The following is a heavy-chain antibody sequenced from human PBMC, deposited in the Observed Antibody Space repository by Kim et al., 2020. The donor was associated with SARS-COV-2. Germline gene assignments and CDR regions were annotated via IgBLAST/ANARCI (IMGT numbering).Heavy chain of an antibody. CDR3: ARQISTYYGSGSYPPNWFDP. Sequence: GGSLRLSCAASGFTFSSYAMHWVRQAPGKGLEWVAVISYDGSNKYYTDSVKGRFTISRDNSKNTLYLQMNSLRAEDTAVYYCARQISTYYGSGSYPPNWFDPWGQGTLVTVSS. V-gene: IGHV3-30*04. J-gene: IGHJ5*02. D-gene: IGHD3-10*01. CDR2: ISYDGSNK. CDR1: GFTFSSYA.